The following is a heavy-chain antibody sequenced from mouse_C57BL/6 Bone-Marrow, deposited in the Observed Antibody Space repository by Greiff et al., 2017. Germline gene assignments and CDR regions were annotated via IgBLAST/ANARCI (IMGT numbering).Heavy chain of an antibody. J-gene: IGHJ3*01. CDR2: IYPGEGDT. CDR1: GYAFSSSW. V-gene: IGHV1-82*01. Sequence: QVQLQQSGPELVKPGASVKISCKASGYAFSSSWLNWVKQRPGTGLEWIGRIYPGEGDTNYNGKFKGKATLTADKSSSTAYMQLSSLTSEDSAVYVWARAKLSGDWCADWGQGTLVTVSA. CDR3: ARAKLSGDWCAD. D-gene: IGHD1-3*01.